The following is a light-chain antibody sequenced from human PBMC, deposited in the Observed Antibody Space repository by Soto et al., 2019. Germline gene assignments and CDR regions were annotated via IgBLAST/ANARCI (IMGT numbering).Light chain of an antibody. V-gene: IGKV4-1*01. CDR2: DAS. CDR1: RTVLSTADNQNF. J-gene: IGKJ2*01. CDR3: HQYYGSPYS. Sequence: DIAMTQSPDSLVVSLGGRATINCTSGRTVLSTADNQNFLAWYQQRPGQPPKRLIYDASTRAPGVPDRFIGSGSATEFTLTVAGLQPEDVAVYYCHQYYGSPYSFGQGTRLEI.